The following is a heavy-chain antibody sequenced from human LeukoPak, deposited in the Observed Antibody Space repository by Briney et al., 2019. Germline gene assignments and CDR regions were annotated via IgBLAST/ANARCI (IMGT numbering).Heavy chain of an antibody. V-gene: IGHV3-21*01. CDR2: ISSSSSYV. Sequence: GGSLRLSCAASGFTFSSYSMNWVRQAPGKGLEWVSSISSSSSYVYYADSVKGRFTISRDNAKNSLYLQMNSLRAEDTAVYYCAREGPRGNSQFDYWGQGTLVTVSS. CDR1: GFTFSSYS. J-gene: IGHJ4*02. CDR3: AREGPRGNSQFDY. D-gene: IGHD2/OR15-2a*01.